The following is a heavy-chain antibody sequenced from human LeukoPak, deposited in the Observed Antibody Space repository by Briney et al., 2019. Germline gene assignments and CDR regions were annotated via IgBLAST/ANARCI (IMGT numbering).Heavy chain of an antibody. CDR3: ARDEWEQSLSGYYYYYMDV. Sequence: GGSLRLSCAASGFTFSSYEMNWVRQAPGKVLEWVSYISSSGSTIYYADSVKGRFTISRDNAKNSLYLQMNSLRAEDTAVYYCARDEWEQSLSGYYYYYMDVWGKGTTVTISS. V-gene: IGHV3-48*03. J-gene: IGHJ6*03. CDR2: ISSSGSTI. CDR1: GFTFSSYE. D-gene: IGHD1-26*01.